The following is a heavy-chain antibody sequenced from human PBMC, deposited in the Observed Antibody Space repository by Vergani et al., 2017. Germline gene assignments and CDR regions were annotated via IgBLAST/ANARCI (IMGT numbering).Heavy chain of an antibody. CDR1: GYTFTSYG. CDR2: ISAYNGNT. J-gene: IGHJ5*02. V-gene: IGHV1-18*01. CDR3: ARDLQQQLARRNYNWFDP. Sequence: QVQLVQSGAEVKKPGASVKVSCKASGYTFTSYGISWVRQATGQGLEWMGWISAYNGNTNYAQKLQGRVPMTTDTSTSTAYMELRSLRSDDTAVYYCARDLQQQLARRNYNWFDPWGQGTLVTVAS. D-gene: IGHD6-13*01.